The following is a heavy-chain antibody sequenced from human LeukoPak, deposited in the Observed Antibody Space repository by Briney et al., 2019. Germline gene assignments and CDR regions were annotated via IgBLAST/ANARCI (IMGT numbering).Heavy chain of an antibody. D-gene: IGHD3-10*01. J-gene: IGHJ2*01. CDR1: GFTFSDHC. CDR3: ARESGGGVLGYFDL. V-gene: IGHV3-72*01. Sequence: GRSLRLSCAASGFTFSDHCMDWVRQAPGKGLEWDGRTRNKANSYTTEYAASVKGRFTISRDDSKKSQYLQMNSLKTEDTAVYYCARESGGGVLGYFDLWGRGTLVSVSS. CDR2: TRNKANSYTT.